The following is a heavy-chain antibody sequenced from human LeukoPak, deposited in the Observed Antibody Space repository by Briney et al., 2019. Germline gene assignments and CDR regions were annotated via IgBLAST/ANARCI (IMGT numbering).Heavy chain of an antibody. CDR1: GGSISSYY. J-gene: IGHJ4*02. D-gene: IGHD6-19*01. CDR2: IYTSGST. CDR3: PGEHISGWYYFDY. V-gene: IGHV4-4*07. Sequence: PETLSLTCTVSGGSISSYYWSWIRQPAGKRLEWIGRIYTSGSTNYNPSLKSRVTMSVDTSKNQFSLKLSSVTAADTAVYYCPGEHISGWYYFDYWGQGPLVTVSS.